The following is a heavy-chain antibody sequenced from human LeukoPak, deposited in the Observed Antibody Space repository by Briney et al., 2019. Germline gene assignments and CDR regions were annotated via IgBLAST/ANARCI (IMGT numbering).Heavy chain of an antibody. J-gene: IGHJ3*02. V-gene: IGHV4-4*09. D-gene: IGHD3-22*01. CDR2: IYTSGST. Sequence: SETLSLTCTVSGGSISSYYWSWIRQPPGKGLEWIGYIYTSGSTNYNPSLKSRVTISVDTSKNQFSLKLSSVTAADTAVYYCARQEYYYDSSGYYYSPGAFDIWGQGTMVTVSS. CDR1: GGSISSYY. CDR3: ARQEYYYDSSGYYYSPGAFDI.